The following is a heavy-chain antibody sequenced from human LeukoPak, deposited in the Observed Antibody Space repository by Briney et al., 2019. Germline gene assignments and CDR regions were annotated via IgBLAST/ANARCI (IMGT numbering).Heavy chain of an antibody. V-gene: IGHV3-21*01. CDR3: ARVRVGATYGGAFDI. CDR2: ISGSSSYI. J-gene: IGHJ3*02. CDR1: GFTFSSYA. D-gene: IGHD1-26*01. Sequence: PGGSLRLSCAASGFTFSSYAMSWVRQAPGKGLEWVSAISGSSSYIYYADSVKGRFTISRDDAKNSLYLQMNSLRAEDTAVYSCARVRVGATYGGAFDIWGQGTMVTVSS.